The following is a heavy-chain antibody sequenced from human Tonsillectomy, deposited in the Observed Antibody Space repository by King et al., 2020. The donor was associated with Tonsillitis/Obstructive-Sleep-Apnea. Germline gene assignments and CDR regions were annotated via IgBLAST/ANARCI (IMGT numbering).Heavy chain of an antibody. Sequence: PLQESGPGLVKPSETLSLTCTVSGGSLNSYYWSWLRQPPGKGLEWIGYISHRGSTHYTPSLESRVIISLSTSKNQFSLRLSSVTAADTAVYYCARDGLGYCTSDTCYTPGYMDVWGKGTTVTVSS. J-gene: IGHJ6*03. CDR2: ISHRGST. CDR3: ARDGLGYCTSDTCYTPGYMDV. D-gene: IGHD2-15*01. V-gene: IGHV4-59*01. CDR1: GGSLNSYY.